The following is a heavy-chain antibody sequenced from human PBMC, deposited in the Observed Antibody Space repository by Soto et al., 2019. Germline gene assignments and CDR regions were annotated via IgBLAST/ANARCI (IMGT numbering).Heavy chain of an antibody. Sequence: PSETLSLTRPVSGCSISSSSYYWGWIHQPPGKGLEWIGSIYYSGSTYYNPSLKSRVTISVDTSKNQFSLKLSSVTAADTAVYYCARGNYDILTDHDAFDIWGQGTMVTVS. J-gene: IGHJ3*02. CDR2: IYYSGST. CDR1: GCSISSSSYY. V-gene: IGHV4-39*01. CDR3: ARGNYDILTDHDAFDI. D-gene: IGHD3-9*01.